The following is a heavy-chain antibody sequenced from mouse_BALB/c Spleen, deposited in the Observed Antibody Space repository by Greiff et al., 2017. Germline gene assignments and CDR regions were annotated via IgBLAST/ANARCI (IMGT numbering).Heavy chain of an antibody. CDR2: IWGGGST. CDR1: GFSLSRYS. V-gene: IGHV2-6-4*01. Sequence: VQVVESGPGLVAPSQSLSITCTVSGFSLSRYSVHWVRQPPGKGLEWLGMIWGGGSTDYNSALKSRLSISKDNSKSQVFLKMNSLQTDDTAMYYCAGQYDYDKEVGFAYWGQGTLVTVSA. CDR3: AGQYDYDKEVGFAY. D-gene: IGHD2-4*01. J-gene: IGHJ3*01.